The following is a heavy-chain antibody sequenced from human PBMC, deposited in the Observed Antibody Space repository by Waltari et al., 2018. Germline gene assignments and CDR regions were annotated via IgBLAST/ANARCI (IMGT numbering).Heavy chain of an antibody. Sequence: QVQLVQSGAEVKKPGSSVKVSCKASGGTFSSYAISWVRQAPGQGLEWMGGIIPIFGTANYAQKFQGRVTITTDESTSTAYMELSSLRSEDTAVYYCARILPPTYYYDSSGYLWAFDIWGQGTMVTVSS. J-gene: IGHJ3*02. CDR1: GGTFSSYA. CDR3: ARILPPTYYYDSSGYLWAFDI. V-gene: IGHV1-69*05. CDR2: IIPIFGTA. D-gene: IGHD3-22*01.